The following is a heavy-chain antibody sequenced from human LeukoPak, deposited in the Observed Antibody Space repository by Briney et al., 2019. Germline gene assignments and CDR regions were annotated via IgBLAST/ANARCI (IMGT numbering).Heavy chain of an antibody. J-gene: IGHJ6*03. CDR3: ARALGNYYYYYYMDV. Sequence: GGSLRLSCAASGFTFSSYSMYWVRQAPGKGLEWVSYISSSSSTIYYADSVKGRFTTSRDNAKNSLYLQMNSLRAEDTAVYYCARALGNYYYYYYMDVWGKGTTVTVSS. CDR1: GFTFSSYS. V-gene: IGHV3-48*01. D-gene: IGHD7-27*01. CDR2: ISSSSSTI.